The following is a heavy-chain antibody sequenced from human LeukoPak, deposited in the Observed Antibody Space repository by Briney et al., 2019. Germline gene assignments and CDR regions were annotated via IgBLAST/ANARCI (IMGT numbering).Heavy chain of an antibody. CDR3: ARHGSTSFDY. CDR2: IYYSGST. CDR1: VGSIRGYY. Sequence: SETLSLTCTVSVGSIRGYYWSWIRLPPGKGLEWIDYIYYSGSTDDNPSLKSRVTISVDTSKNQFSLKLSSVTAADTAVYYCARHGSTSFDYWGQGTLVTVSS. J-gene: IGHJ4*02. V-gene: IGHV4-59*08. D-gene: IGHD1-26*01.